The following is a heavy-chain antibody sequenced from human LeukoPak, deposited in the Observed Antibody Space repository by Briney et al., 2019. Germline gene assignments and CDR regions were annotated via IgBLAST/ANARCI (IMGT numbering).Heavy chain of an antibody. V-gene: IGHV4-4*07. CDR1: GGSISSYY. J-gene: IGHJ4*02. D-gene: IGHD6-13*01. CDR2: IYTSRST. CDR3: ARRRAAAHDFDY. Sequence: SETLSLTCTVSGGSISSYYWSWIRQPAGKGLEWIGRIYTSRSTNYNPSLKSRVTMSVDTSKNQFSLKLSSVTAADTAVYYCARRRAAAHDFDYWGQGTLVTVSS.